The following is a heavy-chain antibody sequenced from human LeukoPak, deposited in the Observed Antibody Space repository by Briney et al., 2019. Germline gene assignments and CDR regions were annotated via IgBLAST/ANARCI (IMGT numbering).Heavy chain of an antibody. J-gene: IGHJ3*02. CDR2: INPSGGST. CDR3: ARDRAAYCGGDCYPGSAFDI. Sequence: GASVKVSCKASGYTFTSYYMHWVRQAPGQGLEWMGIINPSGGSTSYAQKFQGRVTMTRDTSTSTVYMELSSLRSEDTAVYYCARDRAAYCGGDCYPGSAFDIWGQGTMVTVSS. CDR1: GYTFTSYY. V-gene: IGHV1-46*01. D-gene: IGHD2-21*02.